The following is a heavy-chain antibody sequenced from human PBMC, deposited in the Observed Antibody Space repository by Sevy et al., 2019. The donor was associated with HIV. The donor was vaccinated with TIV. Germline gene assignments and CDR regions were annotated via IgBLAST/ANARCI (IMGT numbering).Heavy chain of an antibody. CDR3: ASETGNHYYYYGMDV. D-gene: IGHD1-1*01. J-gene: IGHJ6*02. CDR1: GYTFTSYD. V-gene: IGHV1-8*01. CDR2: MNPNSGNT. Sequence: ASVKVSCKASGYTFTSYDINWVRQPTGQGLEWMGWMNPNSGNTGYAQKFQGRVTMTRNTSISTAYLGLGSLTSEYTAVYYCASETGNHYYYYGMDVWGQGTTVTVSS.